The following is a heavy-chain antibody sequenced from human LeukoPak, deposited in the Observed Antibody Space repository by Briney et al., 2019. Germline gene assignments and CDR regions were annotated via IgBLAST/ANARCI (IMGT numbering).Heavy chain of an antibody. D-gene: IGHD3-22*01. J-gene: IGHJ4*02. CDR1: GFTFSSYG. V-gene: IGHV3-30*18. CDR2: IWYGGSNK. Sequence: GRSLRLSCAASGFTFSSYGMHWVRQAPGKGLEWVAVIWYGGSNKYYADSVKGRFTISRDNSKNTLYLQMNSLRAEDTAVYYCAKALRRPYYYDSSGYPYLDYWGQGTLVTVSS. CDR3: AKALRRPYYYDSSGYPYLDY.